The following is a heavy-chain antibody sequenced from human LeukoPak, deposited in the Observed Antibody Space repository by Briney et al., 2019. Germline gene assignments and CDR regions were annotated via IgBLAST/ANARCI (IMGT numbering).Heavy chain of an antibody. J-gene: IGHJ4*02. CDR3: ARSSSGYYFDY. V-gene: IGHV4-59*01. Sequence: SETLSLTCNVSGASISRYYWIWIRQPPGRALEWIGYRYYSGTTNYNPSLKSRVTISVDTSKNHFSLRVSSVTAADTAVYYCARSSSGYYFDYWGQGTLVTVSS. CDR2: RYYSGTT. CDR1: GASISRYY. D-gene: IGHD3-22*01.